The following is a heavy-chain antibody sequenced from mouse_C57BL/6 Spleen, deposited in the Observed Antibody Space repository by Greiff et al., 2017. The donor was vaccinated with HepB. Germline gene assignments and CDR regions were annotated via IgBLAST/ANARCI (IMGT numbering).Heavy chain of an antibody. CDR2: IYPGDGDT. D-gene: IGHD2-5*01. J-gene: IGHJ3*01. V-gene: IGHV1-80*01. Sequence: QVQLQQSGAELVKPGASVKISCKASGYAFSSYWMNWVKQRPGKGLEWIGQIYPGDGDTNYNGKFKGKATLTADKSSSTAYMQLSSLTSEDSAVYFCASPYYSNYGGFAYWGQGTLVTVSA. CDR1: GYAFSSYW. CDR3: ASPYYSNYGGFAY.